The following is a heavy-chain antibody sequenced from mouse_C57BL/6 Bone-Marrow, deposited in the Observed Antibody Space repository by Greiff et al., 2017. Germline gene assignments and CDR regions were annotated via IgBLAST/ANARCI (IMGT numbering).Heavy chain of an antibody. D-gene: IGHD2-2*01. V-gene: IGHV1-69*01. J-gene: IGHJ2*01. CDR1: GYTFTSYW. CDR2: IDPSDSYT. Sequence: VQLQQSGAELVMPGASVKLSCKASGYTFTSYWMHWVKQRPGQGLEWIGEIDPSDSYTNYNQKFKGKSTLTVDKSSSTAYMQLSSLTSEDSAVYYCARRGWFPDYWGQGTTLTVSS. CDR3: ARRGWFPDY.